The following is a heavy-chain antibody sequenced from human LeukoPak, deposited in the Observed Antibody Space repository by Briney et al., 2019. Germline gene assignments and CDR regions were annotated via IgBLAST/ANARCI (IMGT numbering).Heavy chain of an antibody. CDR2: IYYSGST. D-gene: IGHD3-22*01. J-gene: IGHJ3*02. CDR1: GGSISSGGYY. V-gene: IGHV4-31*03. Sequence: SETLSLTCTVSGGSISSGGYYWSWIRQHPGKGLEWIGYIYYSGSTYYNPSLKSRVTVSVDTSKNQFSLKLSSVTAADTAVYYCARGGFYDSSGYFGHDAFDIWGQGTMVTVSS. CDR3: ARGGFYDSSGYFGHDAFDI.